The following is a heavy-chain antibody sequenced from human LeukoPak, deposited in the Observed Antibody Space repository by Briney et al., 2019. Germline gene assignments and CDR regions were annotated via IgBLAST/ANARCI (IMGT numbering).Heavy chain of an antibody. CDR1: GRTFSSYA. J-gene: IGHJ6*03. CDR3: ARVGGSTSYYYYMDV. CDR2: IIPIFGTA. V-gene: IGHV1-69*05. Sequence: SVKVSCKASGRTFSSYAISWVRQAPGQGLEWMGGIIPIFGTANYAQKFQGRVTITTDESTSTAYMELSSLRSEDTAVYYCARVGGSTSYYYYMDVWGKGTTVTVSS. D-gene: IGHD2-2*01.